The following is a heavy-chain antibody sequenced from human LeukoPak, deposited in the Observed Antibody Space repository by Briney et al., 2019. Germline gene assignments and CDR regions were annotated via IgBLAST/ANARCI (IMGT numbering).Heavy chain of an antibody. Sequence: GGSLRLSCAASGFTFSSYAMSWVRQAPGKGLEWVSAISGSGGSTYYADSVKGRFTISRDNSKNTLYLQMNSLRAEDTAVYYCARDRGDFYYFDYWGQGTLVTVSS. D-gene: IGHD2-21*02. J-gene: IGHJ4*02. CDR3: ARDRGDFYYFDY. V-gene: IGHV3-23*01. CDR1: GFTFSSYA. CDR2: ISGSGGST.